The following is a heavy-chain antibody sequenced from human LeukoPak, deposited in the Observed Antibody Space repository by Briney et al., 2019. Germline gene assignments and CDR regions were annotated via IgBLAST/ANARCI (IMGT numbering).Heavy chain of an antibody. J-gene: IGHJ4*02. CDR2: ISGSGGST. D-gene: IGHD1-26*01. CDR3: AKKWRVGTTTLDYFDY. CDR1: GFTFSNYA. V-gene: IGHV3-23*01. Sequence: GGSLRLSCAAFGFTFSNYATSWVRQAPGKGLEWVSGISGSGGSTYYADSVKGRFTISRDNSKNTLYLQMNSLTDEDTAVYYCAKKWRVGTTTLDYFDYCFQGTLVTVSS.